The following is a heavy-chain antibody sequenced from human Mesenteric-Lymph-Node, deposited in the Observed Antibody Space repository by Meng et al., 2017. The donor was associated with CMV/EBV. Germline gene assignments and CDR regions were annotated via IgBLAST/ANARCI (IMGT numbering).Heavy chain of an antibody. CDR1: GDSVNSGTYY. CDR2: IYYSGST. D-gene: IGHD3-22*01. J-gene: IGHJ4*02. CDR3: ARSGDFYYDRSDY. Sequence: SETLSLTYTVSGDSVNSGTYYWTWIRQPPGKELEYIGYIYYSGSTIYNPSLKSRVTMSLDTSKNQFSLRLNSVTAADTAVYYCARSGDFYYDRSDYWGQGTLVTVSS. V-gene: IGHV4-61*01.